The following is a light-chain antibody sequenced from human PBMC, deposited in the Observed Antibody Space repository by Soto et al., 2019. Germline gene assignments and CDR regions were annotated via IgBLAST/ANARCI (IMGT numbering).Light chain of an antibody. Sequence: DIHMTQSPSSLSASVGDGVTITCRASESVSRFLNWYQQKPGKAPKLMIFAASSLESGVPSRFSGSGSGTDFTLTISSLQPEDFATYYCQQSYSSPPTFGGGTKVEIQ. J-gene: IGKJ4*01. CDR2: AAS. CDR3: QQSYSSPPT. V-gene: IGKV1-39*01. CDR1: ESVSRF.